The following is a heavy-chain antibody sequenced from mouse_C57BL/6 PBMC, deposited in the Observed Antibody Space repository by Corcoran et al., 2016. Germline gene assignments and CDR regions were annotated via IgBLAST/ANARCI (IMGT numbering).Heavy chain of an antibody. Sequence: EVQLQQSGPELVKPGASVKISCKASGYTFTDYYMNWVKQSHGKSLEWIGDINPNNGGTSYNQKFKGKATLTVDKSSSTAYMELRSLTSEDSAVYYCAPGKALFAYWGQGTLVTVSA. V-gene: IGHV1-26*01. J-gene: IGHJ3*01. CDR1: GYTFTDYY. CDR3: APGKALFAY. CDR2: INPNNGGT.